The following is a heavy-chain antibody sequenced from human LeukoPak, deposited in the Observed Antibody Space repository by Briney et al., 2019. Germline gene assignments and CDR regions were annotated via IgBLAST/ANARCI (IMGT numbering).Heavy chain of an antibody. CDR3: ARGPSSRPLDHEC. D-gene: IGHD3-3*01. V-gene: IGHV3-48*04. CDR2: ISSGGGAI. Sequence: GGSLRLSSADSGFTFPSFRKNWARQAPGKGLEWVLHISSGGGAIYYADSVKGRFSISRDTAKNSLYLQMNSLRAEDTAIYYCARGPSSRPLDHECRGQGTTVS. CDR1: GFTFPSFR. J-gene: IGHJ6*02.